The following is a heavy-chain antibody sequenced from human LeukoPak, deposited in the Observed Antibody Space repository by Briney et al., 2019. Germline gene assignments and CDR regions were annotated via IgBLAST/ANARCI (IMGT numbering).Heavy chain of an antibody. CDR3: ASLETHYGDYEGGL. V-gene: IGHV4-4*02. J-gene: IGHJ2*01. Sequence: TSETLSLTCAVSGGSISSSNWWSWVRQPPGKGLEWIGYIYYSGSTYYNPSLKSRVTISVDTSKNQFSLKLSSVTAADTAVYYCASLETHYGDYEGGLWGRGTLVTVSS. CDR1: GGSISSSNW. D-gene: IGHD4-17*01. CDR2: IYYSGST.